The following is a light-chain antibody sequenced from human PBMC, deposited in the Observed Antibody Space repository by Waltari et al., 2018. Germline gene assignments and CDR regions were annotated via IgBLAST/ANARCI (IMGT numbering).Light chain of an antibody. CDR2: DVT. V-gene: IGLV2-8*01. CDR1: SSDVGAYNY. J-gene: IGLJ3*02. CDR3: SSFAGSDNLGV. Sequence: QSALTQPPSASGSPGQSVTISCTGTSSDVGAYNYVSWYQKHPGKAPKLIIYDVTERPSGCPNRFSGSKSGNTASLTVSGLQADDEADYYCSSFAGSDNLGVFGGGTKLTVL.